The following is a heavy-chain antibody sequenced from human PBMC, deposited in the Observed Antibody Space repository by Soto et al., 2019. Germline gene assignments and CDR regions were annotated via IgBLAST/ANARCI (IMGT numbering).Heavy chain of an antibody. CDR3: ARDRVHVYYDSSGYSYGMDV. CDR2: IYYSGST. Sequence: SETLSLTCSVSGGSINSASFHWSWIRQHPGKGLEWIGYIYYSGSTYYNPSLKSRVTISVDTSKNQFSLKLSSVTAADTAVYYCARDRVHVYYDSSGYSYGMDVWGQGTTVTVSS. D-gene: IGHD3-22*01. CDR1: GGSINSASFH. V-gene: IGHV4-31*03. J-gene: IGHJ6*02.